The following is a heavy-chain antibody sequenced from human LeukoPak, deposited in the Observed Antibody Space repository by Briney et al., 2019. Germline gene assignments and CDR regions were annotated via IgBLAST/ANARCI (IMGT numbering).Heavy chain of an antibody. D-gene: IGHD2-15*01. V-gene: IGHV3-30*18. Sequence: GGSLRLSCAASGFTFSRYGMHWVRQAPGKGLEWLAVMSSDGGDIYYADSVKGRFTISRDNSKNTLYLQMNSLRAEDTAVYYCAKDGDWMRYCSGGSCYSIWDYFDYWGQGTLVTVSS. CDR2: MSSDGGDI. J-gene: IGHJ4*02. CDR1: GFTFSRYG. CDR3: AKDGDWMRYCSGGSCYSIWDYFDY.